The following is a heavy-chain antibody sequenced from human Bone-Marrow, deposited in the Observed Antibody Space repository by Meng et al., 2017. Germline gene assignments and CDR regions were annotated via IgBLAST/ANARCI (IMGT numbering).Heavy chain of an antibody. V-gene: IGHV5-51*01. Sequence: GESLKISCKGSGYSFTSYWIGWVRQMPGKGLEWMGIIYPGDSDTRYSPSFQGQVTMSADKSISTAYLQWSSLKASDTAMYYCARRGYYYDSSGYYCWYFDLWGRGTLVTVSS. CDR2: IYPGDSDT. CDR1: GYSFTSYW. CDR3: ARRGYYYDSSGYYCWYFDL. D-gene: IGHD3-22*01. J-gene: IGHJ2*01.